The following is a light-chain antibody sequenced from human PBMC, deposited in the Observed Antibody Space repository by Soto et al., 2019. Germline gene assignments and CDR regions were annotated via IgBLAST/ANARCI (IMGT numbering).Light chain of an antibody. Sequence: QSLLTHPPSVSPTPGQTFTISCSGSSSSIGNHCVSWYQLLPGTAPKLLIYDNNKRPSEIPDRFSGSKSGTSATLGITGLQTGDEADYYCGTWDRSMSAGVFGTGTKVTVL. J-gene: IGLJ1*01. V-gene: IGLV1-51*01. CDR3: GTWDRSMSAGV. CDR2: DNN. CDR1: SSSIGNHC.